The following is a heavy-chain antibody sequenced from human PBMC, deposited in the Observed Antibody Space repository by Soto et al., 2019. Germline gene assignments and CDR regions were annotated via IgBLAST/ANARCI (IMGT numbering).Heavy chain of an antibody. CDR2: INPNSGGT. CDR1: GYTFTGYY. V-gene: IGHV1-2*02. D-gene: IGHD3-10*01. Sequence: ASVKVSCKASGYTFTGYYMHWVRQAPGQGLEWMGWINPNSGGTNYAQKFQGRVTMTRDTSISTAYMELAGLTSDDRATYYCARDSDRWTYGLGSWLEWGQGTPVTVSS. CDR3: ARDSDRWTYGLGSWLE. J-gene: IGHJ4*02.